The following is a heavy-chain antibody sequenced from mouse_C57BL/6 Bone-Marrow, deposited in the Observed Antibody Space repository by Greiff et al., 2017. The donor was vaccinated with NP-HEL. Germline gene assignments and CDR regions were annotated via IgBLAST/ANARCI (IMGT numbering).Heavy chain of an antibody. Sequence: QVQLQQPGAELVMPGASVKLSCKASGYTFPSYWMHWVKQRPGQGLEWIGEIDPSDSYTNYNQKFKGKSTLTVDKSSSTAYMQLSSLTSEDSAVYDCACDYEGYYARDYWGRGTSVTVTA. J-gene: IGHJ4*01. D-gene: IGHD2-4*01. CDR1: GYTFPSYW. V-gene: IGHV1-69*01. CDR3: ACDYEGYYARDY. CDR2: IDPSDSYT.